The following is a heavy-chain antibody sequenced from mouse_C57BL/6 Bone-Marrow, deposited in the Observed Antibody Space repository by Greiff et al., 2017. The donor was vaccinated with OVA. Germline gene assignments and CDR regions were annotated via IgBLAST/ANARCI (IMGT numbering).Heavy chain of an antibody. J-gene: IGHJ2*01. V-gene: IGHV1-85*01. Sequence: VKLQESGPELVKPGASVKLSCKASGYTFTSYDINWVKQRPGQGLEWIGWIYPRDGSTKYNEKFKGKATLTVDTSSSTAYMELHSLTSEDSAVYFCARYSYYYGSSPGCWGQGTTLTVSS. D-gene: IGHD1-1*01. CDR3: ARYSYYYGSSPGC. CDR2: IYPRDGST. CDR1: GYTFTSYD.